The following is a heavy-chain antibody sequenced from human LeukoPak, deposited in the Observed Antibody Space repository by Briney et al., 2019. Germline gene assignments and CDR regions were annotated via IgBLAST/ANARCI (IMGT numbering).Heavy chain of an antibody. Sequence: SQTLSLTCAVSGGSISGGGYSWSWIRQPPGKGLEWIGYIYHSGSTYYNPSLKSRVTISVDRSKNQFSLKLSSVTAADTAVCYCARARPRGVMGFDYWGQGTLVTVSS. V-gene: IGHV4-30-2*01. CDR1: GGSISGGGYS. CDR2: IYHSGST. CDR3: ARARPRGVMGFDY. D-gene: IGHD3-10*01. J-gene: IGHJ4*02.